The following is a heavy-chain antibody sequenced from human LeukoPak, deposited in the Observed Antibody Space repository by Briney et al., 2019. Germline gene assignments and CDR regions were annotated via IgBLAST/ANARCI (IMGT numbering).Heavy chain of an antibody. D-gene: IGHD4-17*01. J-gene: IGHJ6*02. Sequence: ASVKVSCKASGYTFTNYYTHWVRQAPGHGLEWMGAINPSSGGTNSAQKFQGRVSMTRDTSISTAYMEVSRLRSDDTAVFYCVRDLVTTGPYGMDVWGRGTTVTVSS. CDR3: VRDLVTTGPYGMDV. V-gene: IGHV1-2*02. CDR2: INPSSGGT. CDR1: GYTFTNYY.